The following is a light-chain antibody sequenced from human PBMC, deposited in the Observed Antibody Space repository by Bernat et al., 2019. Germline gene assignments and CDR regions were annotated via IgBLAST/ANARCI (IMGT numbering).Light chain of an antibody. V-gene: IGLV2-14*03. CDR3: SSYTSSSPWV. CDR1: SSDVGGYNY. J-gene: IGLJ3*02. CDR2: DVS. Sequence: QSALTQPASVSGSPGQSITISCTGTSSDVGGYNYVSWYQHHPGKAPKHLIYDVSTRPSGVSNRFSGSKSGNTASLTISGLQAEDEADYYCSSYTSSSPWVFGGGTKLTVL.